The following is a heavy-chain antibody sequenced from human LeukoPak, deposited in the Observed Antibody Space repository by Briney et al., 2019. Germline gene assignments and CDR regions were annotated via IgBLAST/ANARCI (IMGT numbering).Heavy chain of an antibody. J-gene: IGHJ3*02. D-gene: IGHD3-22*01. CDR3: AKDHYYDSSGYYYDAFDI. CDR2: ISGSGGST. V-gene: IGHV3-23*01. CDR1: GFTFSSYA. Sequence: PGGSLRLSCAASGFTFSSYAMSWVRQAPGKGLEWVSAISGSGGSTYYADSVKGRFTISRDNSKNTLYLQMNSLRAEDTAVYYCAKDHYYDSSGYYYDAFDIWGQGTMVTVSS.